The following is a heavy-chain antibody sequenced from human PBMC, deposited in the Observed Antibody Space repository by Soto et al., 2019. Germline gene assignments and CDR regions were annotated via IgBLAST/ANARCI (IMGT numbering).Heavy chain of an antibody. V-gene: IGHV4-59*01. CDR2: VFYTGTT. Sequence: QVHLQESGPGLVKPSETLSLFCNVSGGSMNNNYWSWIRQAPGKGLEWIGYVFYTGTTNYNPSLNRRVTILVDTATKQFSLRLSSVTAADTAVYYCARSLTVTRFDQWGQGTRVTVS. CDR1: GGSMNNNY. CDR3: ARSLTVTRFDQ. J-gene: IGHJ4*02. D-gene: IGHD4-17*01.